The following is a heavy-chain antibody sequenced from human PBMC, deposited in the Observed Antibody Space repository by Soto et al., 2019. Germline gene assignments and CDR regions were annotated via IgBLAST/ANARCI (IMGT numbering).Heavy chain of an antibody. D-gene: IGHD5-12*01. CDR2: IIPIFGTA. Sequence: ASVKVSCKASGGTFSSYAISWVRQAPGQGLEWMGGIIPIFGTANYAQKFQGRVTITADESTSTAYMELSSLRSEDTAVYYCARDRRFYSGYDCALRTPYGMDVWGQGTTVTVSS. CDR1: GGTFSSYA. J-gene: IGHJ6*02. CDR3: ARDRRFYSGYDCALRTPYGMDV. V-gene: IGHV1-69*13.